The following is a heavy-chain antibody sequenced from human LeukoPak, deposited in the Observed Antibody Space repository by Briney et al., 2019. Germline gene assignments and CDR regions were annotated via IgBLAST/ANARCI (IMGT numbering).Heavy chain of an antibody. D-gene: IGHD2-15*01. V-gene: IGHV4-39*07. J-gene: IGHJ5*02. CDR2: IYYSGST. Sequence: SETLSLTCTVSGGSISSSSYYWGWIRQPPGKGLEWIGSIYYSGSTYYNPSLKSRVTISVDTSKNQFSLKLSSVTAADTAVYYCARGHCTSGSCSRWFDPWGQGTLVAVSS. CDR1: GGSISSSSYY. CDR3: ARGHCTSGSCSRWFDP.